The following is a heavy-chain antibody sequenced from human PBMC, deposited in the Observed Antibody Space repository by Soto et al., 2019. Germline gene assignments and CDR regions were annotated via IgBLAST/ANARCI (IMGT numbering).Heavy chain of an antibody. CDR1: GFTLSGYA. CDR3: ARRAGPDFYYMDV. Sequence: EVQLAESGGGLAQPGGSLRLSCAASGFTLSGYAMDWVRQAPGKGLEYVSGISSNGVGTYYANSVQGRFTISRDNSKNTVYLQMGSLRPEDMAVYYCARRAGPDFYYMDVWGKGTTVTVSS. D-gene: IGHD6-13*01. J-gene: IGHJ6*03. CDR2: ISSNGVGT. V-gene: IGHV3-64*01.